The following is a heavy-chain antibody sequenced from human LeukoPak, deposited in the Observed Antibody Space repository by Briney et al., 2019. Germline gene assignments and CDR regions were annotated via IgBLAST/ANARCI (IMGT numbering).Heavy chain of an antibody. CDR2: INHSGST. V-gene: IGHV4-34*01. D-gene: IGHD6-13*01. CDR3: ARGQGSSWYYYYYGMDV. J-gene: IGHJ6*02. CDR1: GGSFSGYY. Sequence: PSETLSLTCAVYGGSFSGYYWSWIRQPPGKGLEWIGEINHSGSTNYNPSLKSRVTISVDTSKNQFSLKLSSVTAADTAVYYRARGQGSSWYYYYYGMDVWGQGTTVTVSS.